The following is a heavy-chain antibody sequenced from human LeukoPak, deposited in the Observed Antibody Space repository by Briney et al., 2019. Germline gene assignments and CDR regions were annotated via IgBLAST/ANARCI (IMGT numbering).Heavy chain of an antibody. CDR3: ARRGEMATILVFFDY. CDR2: IIPIFGTA. V-gene: IGHV1-69*13. CDR1: GGTFSSYA. D-gene: IGHD5-24*01. J-gene: IGHJ4*02. Sequence: SVKVSCKASGGTFSSYAISWVRQAPGQGLEWMGGIIPIFGTANYAQKFQGRVTITADESTSTAYMELSSPRSEDTAVYYCARRGEMATILVFFDYWGQGTLVTVSS.